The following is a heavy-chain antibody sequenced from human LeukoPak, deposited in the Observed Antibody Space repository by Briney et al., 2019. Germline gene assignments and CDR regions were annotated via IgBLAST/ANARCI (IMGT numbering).Heavy chain of an antibody. CDR2: IYYSGST. CDR3: ARGHYDSSGYYFRYYIDY. Sequence: SETLSLTCTVSGGSISSGDYYWSWIRQPPGKGPEWIGYIYYSGSTYYNPSLKSRVTISVDTSKNQFSLKLSSVTAADTAVYYCARGHYDSSGYYFRYYIDYWGQGTLVTVSS. CDR1: GGSISSGDYY. D-gene: IGHD3-22*01. J-gene: IGHJ4*02. V-gene: IGHV4-30-4*01.